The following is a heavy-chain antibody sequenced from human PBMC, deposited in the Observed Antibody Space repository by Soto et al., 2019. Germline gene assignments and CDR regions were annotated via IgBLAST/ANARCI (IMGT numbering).Heavy chain of an antibody. CDR1: GGSISSGDYY. V-gene: IGHV4-31*03. D-gene: IGHD3-3*01. J-gene: IGHJ5*02. Sequence: QVQLQESGPGLVKPSQTLSLTCTVSGGSISSGDYYWSWIRQHPGKGLEWIGYIYYSGSTHYNPSLKSRVTISVDTSKNQFSRKLSSVTAADTAVYYCARWWSGSRQGFDPWGQGTLVTVSS. CDR3: ARWWSGSRQGFDP. CDR2: IYYSGST.